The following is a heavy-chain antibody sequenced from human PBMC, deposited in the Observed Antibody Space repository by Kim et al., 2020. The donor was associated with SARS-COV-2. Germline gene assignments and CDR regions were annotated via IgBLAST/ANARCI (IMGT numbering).Heavy chain of an antibody. D-gene: IGHD3-10*01. CDR3: ARAPPMVRGVSFFDY. Sequence: PSLKIRVTISVDTSKNQFSLKLSSVTAADTAVYYCARAPPMVRGVSFFDYWGQGTLVTVSS. V-gene: IGHV4-39*07. J-gene: IGHJ4*02.